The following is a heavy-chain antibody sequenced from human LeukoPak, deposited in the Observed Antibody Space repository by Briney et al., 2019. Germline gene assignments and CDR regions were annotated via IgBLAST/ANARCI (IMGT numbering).Heavy chain of an antibody. D-gene: IGHD2/OR15-2a*01. Sequence: GESLKISCQGSGSSFTSYWIGWVRQLPGKGLEWMGIIYPGDSNTRYSPSFQGQVTISADKSISTAYLQWSSLKSSDTAMYYCATQKRSSTFDYGGQGTLVTVSS. CDR3: ATQKRSSTFDY. J-gene: IGHJ4*02. CDR1: GSSFTSYW. CDR2: IYPGDSNT. V-gene: IGHV5-51*01.